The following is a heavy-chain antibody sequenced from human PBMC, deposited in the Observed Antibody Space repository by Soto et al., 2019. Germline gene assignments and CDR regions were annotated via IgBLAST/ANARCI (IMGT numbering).Heavy chain of an antibody. CDR2: INTDGSVA. D-gene: IGHD2-21*01. V-gene: IGHV3-74*03. CDR3: VRDMQLWRLDS. J-gene: IGHJ4*02. Sequence: DVQLVESGGGLVQPGASLRLSCAASGLTFRSYWMHWVRQAPGKGLVWVSRINTDGSVAMYVDSVKGRFTISRDNAKNTLYLHMNSLRAEDTAVYYCVRDMQLWRLDSWGRGTLVTVSS. CDR1: GLTFRSYW.